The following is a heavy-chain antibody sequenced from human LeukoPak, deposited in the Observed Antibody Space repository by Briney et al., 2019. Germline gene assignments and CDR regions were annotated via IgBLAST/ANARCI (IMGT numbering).Heavy chain of an antibody. CDR1: GGSISSSSYY. D-gene: IGHD2-15*01. V-gene: IGHV4-39*01. J-gene: IGHJ4*02. CDR3: ARALPTYSPGDY. CDR2: IYYSGST. Sequence: SETLSLTCTVSGGSISSSSYYWGWIRQPPGKGLEWIGSIYYSGSTYYNPSLKSRVTISVDTSKNQFSLKLSSVTAADTAVYYCARALPTYSPGDYWGQGTLVTVSS.